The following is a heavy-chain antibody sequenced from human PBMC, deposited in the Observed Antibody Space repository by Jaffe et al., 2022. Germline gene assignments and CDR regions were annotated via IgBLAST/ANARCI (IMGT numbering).Heavy chain of an antibody. CDR3: ARVTRADWLLLQYYFDY. J-gene: IGHJ4*02. D-gene: IGHD3-9*01. CDR1: GFTFSSYW. V-gene: IGHV3-7*01. Sequence: EVQLVESGGGLVQPGGSLRLSCAASGFTFSSYWMSWVRQAPGKGLEWVANIKQDGSEKYYVDSVKGRFTISRDNAKNSLYLQMNSLRAEDTAVYYCARVTRADWLLLQYYFDYWGQGTLVTVSS. CDR2: IKQDGSEK.